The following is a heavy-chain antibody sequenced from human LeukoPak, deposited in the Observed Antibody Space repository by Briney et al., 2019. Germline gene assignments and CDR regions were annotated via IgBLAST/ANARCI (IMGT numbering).Heavy chain of an antibody. CDR3: ARGDRAVAGAWGWFDP. CDR1: NGSISSYY. Sequence: SETLYLTCTVSNGSISSYYWSWIRQPPGKGLEWIGRIHASGSTNYNPSLKSRVPMSVDTPKNQFSLKLSSVTAADTAIYFCARGDRAVAGAWGWFDPSGQATLVTASS. V-gene: IGHV4-4*07. J-gene: IGHJ5*01. CDR2: IHASGST. D-gene: IGHD6-19*01.